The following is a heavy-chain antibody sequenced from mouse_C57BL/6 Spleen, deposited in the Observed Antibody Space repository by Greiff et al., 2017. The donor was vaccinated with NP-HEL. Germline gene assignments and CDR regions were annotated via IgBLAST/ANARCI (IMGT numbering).Heavy chain of an antibody. J-gene: IGHJ3*01. V-gene: IGHV2-9-1*01. CDR1: GFSLTSYA. Sequence: VMLVESGPGLVAPSQSLSITCTVSGFSLTSYAISWVRQPPGKGLEWLGVIWTGGGTNYNSALKSRLSISKDNSKSQVFLKMNSLQTDDTARYYCATFYYGNYDGFAYWGQGTLVTVSA. CDR3: ATFYYGNYDGFAY. D-gene: IGHD2-1*01. CDR2: IWTGGGT.